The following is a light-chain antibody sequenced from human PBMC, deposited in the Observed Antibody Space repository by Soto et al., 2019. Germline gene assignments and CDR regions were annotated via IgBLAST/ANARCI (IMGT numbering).Light chain of an antibody. CDR2: GAS. CDR1: QSVSNNY. V-gene: IGKV3-20*01. CDR3: QQCYSGPRT. J-gene: IGKJ1*01. Sequence: EIVLTQSPGTLSLSPGERATLSCRASQSVSNNYLAWYQQKPGQAPRLLIYGASNRATGIPDRFSGSGSGTDFTLTISNLQAEDVAVYYCQQCYSGPRTFGQGTKVDIK.